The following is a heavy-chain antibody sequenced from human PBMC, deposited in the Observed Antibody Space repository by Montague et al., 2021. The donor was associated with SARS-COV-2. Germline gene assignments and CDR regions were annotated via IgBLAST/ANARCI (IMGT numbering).Heavy chain of an antibody. V-gene: IGHV3-15*01. Sequence: SLRLSCAASGFTFSHAWMSWVRQAPGKGLEWVGRIKTKTDGGTTDYAAPVKGRFTISRDDSENTLFLQMNSLKTEGTALYYCTTGYTNGRLDYWGQGTLVTVSS. D-gene: IGHD6-19*01. J-gene: IGHJ4*02. CDR1: GFTFSHAW. CDR2: IKTKTDGGTT. CDR3: TTGYTNGRLDY.